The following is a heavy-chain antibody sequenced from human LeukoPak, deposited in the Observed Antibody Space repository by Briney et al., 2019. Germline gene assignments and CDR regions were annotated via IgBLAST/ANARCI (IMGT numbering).Heavy chain of an antibody. CDR1: GFTFSSYS. CDR3: GKDSRGISMIEVVSRPYYFDY. J-gene: IGHJ4*02. CDR2: ISSSSNYI. D-gene: IGHD3-22*01. V-gene: IGHV3-21*01. Sequence: GGSLRLSCAASGFTFSSYSMNWVRPAPGKGLEWVSSISSSSNYIYYADSVKGRFTISRDNAKNSLNLQMNSLRAEDTAVYYCGKDSRGISMIEVVSRPYYFDYWGEGTLVTVSS.